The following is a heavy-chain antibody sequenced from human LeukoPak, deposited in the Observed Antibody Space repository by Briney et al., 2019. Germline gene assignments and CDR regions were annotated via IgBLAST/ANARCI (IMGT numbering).Heavy chain of an antibody. D-gene: IGHD2-2*02. CDR3: ARDPGGPHTVKWDAFDI. CDR2: ISSSGSTI. CDR1: GFTFSIYE. J-gene: IGHJ3*02. V-gene: IGHV3-48*03. Sequence: GGSLRLSCAASGFTFSIYEMNWVRQAPGKGLEWVSHISSSGSTIYYADSAKGRFTISRDNSKNTLYLQMNSLRAEDTAVYYCARDPGGPHTVKWDAFDIWGQGTMVTVSS.